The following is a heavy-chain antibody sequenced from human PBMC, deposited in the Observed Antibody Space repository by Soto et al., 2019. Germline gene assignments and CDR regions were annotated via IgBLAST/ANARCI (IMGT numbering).Heavy chain of an antibody. CDR3: ARHKFYGDPYYFDY. V-gene: IGHV3-23*01. J-gene: IGHJ4*02. Sequence: GGSLSLSCAASGFTFSSYAMNWVRQAPGKGLEWASVISGSAYSTYYADSVKGRFTIARDNSRNTLYLQMNSLRAEDTAVYYCARHKFYGDPYYFDYWGQGTLVTVS. D-gene: IGHD4-17*01. CDR2: ISGSAYST. CDR1: GFTFSSYA.